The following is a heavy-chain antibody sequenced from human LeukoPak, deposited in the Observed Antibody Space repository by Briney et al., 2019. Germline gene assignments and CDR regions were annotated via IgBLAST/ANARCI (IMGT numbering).Heavy chain of an antibody. D-gene: IGHD3-10*01. CDR3: ARAWFGSHTPIFL. CDR2: INHSGST. Sequence: SETLSLTCAVYGGSFSGYYWSWIRQPPGKGLEWIGEINHSGSTNYNPSLKSRVTIPVDTSKNQFSLKLSSVTAADTAVYYCARAWFGSHTPIFLWGQGTLVTVSS. J-gene: IGHJ4*02. V-gene: IGHV4-34*01. CDR1: GGSFSGYY.